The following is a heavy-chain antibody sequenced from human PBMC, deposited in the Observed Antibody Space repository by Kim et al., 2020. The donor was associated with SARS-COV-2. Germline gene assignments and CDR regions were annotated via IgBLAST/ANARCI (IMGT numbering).Heavy chain of an antibody. Sequence: GTANYAPKFQGRVTITADESTSTAYMELSSLRSENTAVYYCARGGTRFDYWGQGTLVTVSS. CDR2: GTA. CDR3: ARGGTRFDY. D-gene: IGHD2-2*01. J-gene: IGHJ4*02. V-gene: IGHV1-69*01.